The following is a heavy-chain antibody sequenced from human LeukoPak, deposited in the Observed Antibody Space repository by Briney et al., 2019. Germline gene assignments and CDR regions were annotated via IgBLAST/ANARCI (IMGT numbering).Heavy chain of an antibody. V-gene: IGHV1-2*02. CDR3: ARVGEVRFGELFSY. CDR1: GYTFTRYH. J-gene: IGHJ4*02. Sequence: ASVKVSCQASGYTFTRYHMHWVRQPPGQGRDWMGWLNSNSGGTNYAQRFQGRVTLTRDTSISTAYMEVSRLRADDTAVYYCARVGEVRFGELFSYWGQGTLVTVSS. D-gene: IGHD3-10*01. CDR2: LNSNSGGT.